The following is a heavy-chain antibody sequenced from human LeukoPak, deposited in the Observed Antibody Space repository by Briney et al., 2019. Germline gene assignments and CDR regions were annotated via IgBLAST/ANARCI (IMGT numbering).Heavy chain of an antibody. V-gene: IGHV3-23*01. J-gene: IGHJ4*02. CDR3: AKKRVAVAGTHYFDY. CDR1: GFTFSSYV. CDR2: ISGSGGST. D-gene: IGHD6-19*01. Sequence: GGSLRLSCAASGFTFSSYVMSWVRQAPGKGLEWGSGISGSGGSTYYADSVKGRFTISRDNSKLKLYLQMNGLRAEDTSVYYCAKKRVAVAGTHYFDYWGQGTLVTVAS.